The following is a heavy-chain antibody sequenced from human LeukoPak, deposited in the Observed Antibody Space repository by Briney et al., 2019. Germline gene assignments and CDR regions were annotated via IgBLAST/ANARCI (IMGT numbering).Heavy chain of an antibody. V-gene: IGHV4-59*01. D-gene: IGHD3-10*01. J-gene: IGHJ6*03. Sequence: RSSETLSLTCTVSGGSISSYYWSWIRQPPGKGLEWIGYIYYSGSTNYNPSLKSRVTISVDTSKNQFSLKLSSVTAADTAVYYCARGRGHMDVWGKGTTVTVSS. CDR3: ARGRGHMDV. CDR2: IYYSGST. CDR1: GGSISSYY.